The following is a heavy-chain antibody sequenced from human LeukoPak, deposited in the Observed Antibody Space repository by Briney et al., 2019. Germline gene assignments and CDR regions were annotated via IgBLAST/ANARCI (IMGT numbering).Heavy chain of an antibody. Sequence: GRSLRLSCAASGFTFTNYALHWVRQAPGKGLEWVAVISYDGTNKYYADSVKGRFTISRDNSKNTLSLQMNSLRAEVTALYYCARGFVLGAAKNYFDYWGQGALVTVSS. CDR1: GFTFTNYA. CDR2: ISYDGTNK. J-gene: IGHJ4*02. CDR3: ARGFVLGAAKNYFDY. D-gene: IGHD2-15*01. V-gene: IGHV3-30-3*01.